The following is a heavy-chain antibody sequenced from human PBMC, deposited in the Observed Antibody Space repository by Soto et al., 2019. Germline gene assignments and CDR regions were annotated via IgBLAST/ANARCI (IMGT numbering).Heavy chain of an antibody. V-gene: IGHV3-66*01. D-gene: IGHD3-10*01. Sequence: EVQMVASGGGLVQPGESLRLSCEASGFIVSSNHMSWVRHAPGKGLEWVSITYSGGSTYYAGSVKGRFTISRDNSKNTLYLQMNSLRAEDTAVYYCARSSGSYYNGLDYWGQGTLVTVSS. CDR2: TYSGGST. J-gene: IGHJ4*02. CDR1: GFIVSSNH. CDR3: ARSSGSYYNGLDY.